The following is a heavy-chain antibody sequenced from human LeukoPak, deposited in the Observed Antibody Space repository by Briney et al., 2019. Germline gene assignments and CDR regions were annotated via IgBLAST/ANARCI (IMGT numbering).Heavy chain of an antibody. D-gene: IGHD2-21*01. J-gene: IGHJ3*02. CDR3: ARLNPCCGERTDAFDI. CDR1: GGSLSSYH. V-gene: IGHV4-4*07. Sequence: SETLSLTCTVSGGSLSSYHWNWIRQPAGKGLEWIGRIHTSGHTNFNPSLRSRVTLSLDKSKNQFSLNLSSATAADTAVYFCARLNPCCGERTDAFDIWGQGTMVTVSS. CDR2: IHTSGHT.